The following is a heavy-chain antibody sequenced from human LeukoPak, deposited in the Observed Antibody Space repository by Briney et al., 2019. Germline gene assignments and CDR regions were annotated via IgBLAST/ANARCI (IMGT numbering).Heavy chain of an antibody. J-gene: IGHJ6*02. CDR1: GGSISSGGYY. CDR3: ARSTVPDTYYYGMDV. D-gene: IGHD3-9*01. V-gene: IGHV4-31*03. Sequence: SETLSLTCTVSGGSISSGGYYWSWIRQHPGKGLEWIGYIYYSGSTHYNPSLKSRVTISVDTSKHQFSLKLSSVTAADTAVYYCARSTVPDTYYYGMDVWGQGTTVTVSS. CDR2: IYYSGST.